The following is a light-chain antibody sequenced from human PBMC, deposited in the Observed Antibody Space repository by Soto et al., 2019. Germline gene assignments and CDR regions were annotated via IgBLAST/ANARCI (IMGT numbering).Light chain of an antibody. V-gene: IGLV2-14*01. J-gene: IGLJ1*01. Sequence: QSALTQPASVSGSLGQSITISCTGTSSDVGGYNYVSWYQQHPGKAPKLMIYEVSNRPSGISNRFSGSKSGNTASLTISGLQAEDDADYYCSSYTSTNTRLCGTGTKLTVL. CDR1: SSDVGGYNY. CDR2: EVS. CDR3: SSYTSTNTRL.